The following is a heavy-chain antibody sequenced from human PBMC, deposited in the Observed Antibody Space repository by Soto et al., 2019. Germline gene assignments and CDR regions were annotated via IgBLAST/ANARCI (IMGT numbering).Heavy chain of an antibody. CDR3: ARGPPSYYYDSSGLDY. Sequence: WGALRLSCAASGFTFSTYSMNWVRQAPVKGLEWVSYISSSSTIFYTDSVKGRFTISRDNAKNSLYLQMNSLRAEDTAVYYCARGPPSYYYDSSGLDYWGQGTLVTVSS. CDR1: GFTFSTYS. J-gene: IGHJ4*02. CDR2: ISSSSTI. V-gene: IGHV3-48*04. D-gene: IGHD3-22*01.